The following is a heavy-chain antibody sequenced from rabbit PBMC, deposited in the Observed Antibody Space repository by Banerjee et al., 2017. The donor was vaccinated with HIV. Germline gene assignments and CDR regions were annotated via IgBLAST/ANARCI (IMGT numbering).Heavy chain of an antibody. CDR1: GFDFSSSG. J-gene: IGHJ4*01. V-gene: IGHV1S47*01. Sequence: QEQLVESGGGLVQPGGSLKLSCKASGFDFSSSGVNWVRQAPGKGLEWIGCISTGDGSTYYASWVNGRFSISRENTQNTVSLQMNSLTAADTATYFCVRAHASSSGWSDFALWGPGTLVTV. CDR3: VRAHASSSGWSDFAL. CDR2: ISTGDGST. D-gene: IGHD1-1*01.